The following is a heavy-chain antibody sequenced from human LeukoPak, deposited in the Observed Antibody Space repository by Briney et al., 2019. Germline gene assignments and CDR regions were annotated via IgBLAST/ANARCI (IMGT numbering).Heavy chain of an antibody. CDR3: AKDGSGSYSSFLDY. J-gene: IGHJ4*02. Sequence: SGGSLRLSCAASGFTFSSYAMSWVRQAPGKGLEWVSAISGSGGSTYYADSVKGRFTISRDNSKNTLYLQKNSLRAEDTAVYYCAKDGSGSYSSFLDYWGQGTLVTVSS. V-gene: IGHV3-23*01. D-gene: IGHD1-26*01. CDR2: ISGSGGST. CDR1: GFTFSSYA.